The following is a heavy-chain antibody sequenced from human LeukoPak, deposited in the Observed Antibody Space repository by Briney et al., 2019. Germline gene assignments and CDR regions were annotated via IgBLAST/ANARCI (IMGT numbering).Heavy chain of an antibody. J-gene: IGHJ3*02. CDR3: AKELGITMIVVDDAFDI. D-gene: IGHD3-22*01. V-gene: IGHV3-23*01. CDR1: GFTFSSYA. Sequence: GGSLRLSCAASGFTFSSYAMSWVRQAPGKGLEWVSAISGSGGSTYYADSVKGRFTISRDNSKNTLYLQMNSLRAEDTAVYYCAKELGITMIVVDDAFDIWGQGTMVTVSS. CDR2: ISGSGGST.